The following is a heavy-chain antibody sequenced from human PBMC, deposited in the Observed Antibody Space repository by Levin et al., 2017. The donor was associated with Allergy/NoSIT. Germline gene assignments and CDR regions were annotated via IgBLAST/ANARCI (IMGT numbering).Heavy chain of an antibody. CDR2: ISSSGSTI. CDR3: ARQLGNFWSGYDYCDY. CDR1: GFTFSSYE. Sequence: GGSLRLSCAASGFTFSSYEMNWVRQAPGKGLEWVSYISSSGSTIYSADSVKGRFTISRDNAKNSLYLQMNSLRAEDTAVYYCARQLGNFWSGYDYCDYWGQGTLVTVSS. D-gene: IGHD3-3*01. V-gene: IGHV3-48*03. J-gene: IGHJ4*02.